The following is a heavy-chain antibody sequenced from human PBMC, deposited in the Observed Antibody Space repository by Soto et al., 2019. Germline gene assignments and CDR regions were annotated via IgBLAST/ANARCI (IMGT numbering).Heavy chain of an antibody. Sequence: SETLSLTCTVSGGSISSSSYYWGWIRQPPGKGLEWIGSIYYSGSTYYNPSLKSRVTISVDTSKNQFSLKLSSVTAADTAVYYCARLRYCSGGSCYFYYYYYGMDVWGQGTTVTVSS. D-gene: IGHD2-15*01. CDR2: IYYSGST. CDR3: ARLRYCSGGSCYFYYYYYGMDV. V-gene: IGHV4-39*01. J-gene: IGHJ6*02. CDR1: GGSISSSSYY.